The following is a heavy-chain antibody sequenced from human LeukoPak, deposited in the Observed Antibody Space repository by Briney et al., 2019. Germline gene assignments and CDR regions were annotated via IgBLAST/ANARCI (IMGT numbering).Heavy chain of an antibody. J-gene: IGHJ4*02. CDR2: INQDESKK. CDR1: GFTFSNDW. V-gene: IGHV3-7*01. CDR3: ARDHAYRADY. Sequence: GGSLRLSCAASGFTFSNDWMCWVRQAPGKGLEWVANINQDESKKYYADSVRGRFTISRDNAKNSLYLQMSSLTAEDTAIYYCARDHAYRADYWGQGTLVTVSS. D-gene: IGHD2-2*01.